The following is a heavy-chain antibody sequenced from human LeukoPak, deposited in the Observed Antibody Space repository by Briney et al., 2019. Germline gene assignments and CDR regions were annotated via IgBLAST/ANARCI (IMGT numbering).Heavy chain of an antibody. CDR1: GYSISSGYY. J-gene: IGHJ4*02. D-gene: IGHD6-6*01. CDR2: IYHSGST. CDR3: ARDLGIAARPDY. V-gene: IGHV4-38-2*02. Sequence: SETLSLTCTVSGYSISSGYYWGWIRQPPGQGLEWIGSIYHSGSTYYNPSLKSRVTISVDTSKNQFSLKLSSVTAADTAVYYCARDLGIAARPDYWGQGTLVTVSS.